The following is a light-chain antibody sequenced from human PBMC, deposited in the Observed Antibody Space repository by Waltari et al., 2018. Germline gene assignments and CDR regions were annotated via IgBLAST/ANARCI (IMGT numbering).Light chain of an antibody. CDR2: DAS. J-gene: IGKJ1*01. CDR1: QSVGRT. Sequence: EIVLTQSPASLSLSPGDRATPACRASQSVGRTLAWYQQRPGQAPRLLIYDASSRATGIPDRFSGSGSGTDFSLTISRLEPEDFAVYYCQKYGTRPATFGQGTKVEVK. CDR3: QKYGTRPAT. V-gene: IGKV3-20*01.